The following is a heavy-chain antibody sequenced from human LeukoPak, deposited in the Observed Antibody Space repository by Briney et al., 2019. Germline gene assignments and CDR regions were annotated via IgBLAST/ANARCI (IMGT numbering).Heavy chain of an antibody. V-gene: IGHV5-51*01. CDR1: GYTLTSYW. J-gene: IGHJ4*02. Sequence: GESLKISCKNSGYTLTSYWIGWVRQMPGKGLEWMGGIYPADSDTRYSPSFQGQVTISVDKSTSTAYLHWSSLKASDTAIYYCARQTTRGFDYWGLGTLVTVSS. CDR2: IYPADSDT. CDR3: ARQTTRGFDY. D-gene: IGHD1-1*01.